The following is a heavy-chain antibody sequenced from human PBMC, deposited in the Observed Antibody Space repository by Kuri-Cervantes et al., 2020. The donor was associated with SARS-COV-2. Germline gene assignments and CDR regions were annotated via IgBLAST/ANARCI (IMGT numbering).Heavy chain of an antibody. CDR2: ISYDGSNK. CDR3: AKTRLELRGPLDY. J-gene: IGHJ4*02. V-gene: IGHV3-30*07. Sequence: GESLKISCAASGFTFSSYAMHWVRQAPGKGLEWVAVISYDGSNKYYADSVKGRFTISRDNSKNTLYLQMNSLRAEDTAVYYCAKTRLELRGPLDYWGQGTLVTVSS. CDR1: GFTFSSYA. D-gene: IGHD1-7*01.